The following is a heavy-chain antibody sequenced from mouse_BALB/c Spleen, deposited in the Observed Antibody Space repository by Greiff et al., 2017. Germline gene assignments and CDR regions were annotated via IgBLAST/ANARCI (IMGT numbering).Heavy chain of an antibody. V-gene: IGHV2-2*02. CDR2: IWSGGST. D-gene: IGHD3-2*01. CDR1: GFSLTSYG. CDR3: ARTGTARATYYAMDY. Sequence: VKLMESGPGLVAPSQSLSITCTVSGFSLTSYGVHWVRQSPGKGLEWLGVIWSGGSTDYNAAFISRLSISKDNSKSQVFFKMNSLQANDTAIYYCARTGTARATYYAMDYWGQGTSVTVSS. J-gene: IGHJ4*01.